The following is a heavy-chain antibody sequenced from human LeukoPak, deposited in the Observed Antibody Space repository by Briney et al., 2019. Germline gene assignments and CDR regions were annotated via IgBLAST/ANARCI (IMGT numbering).Heavy chain of an antibody. V-gene: IGHV4-59*08. Sequence: SETLSLTCTVSGGSMSSDYWGWIRQPPGKGLEWIGYIYYSGSTSSHPSLVSRVTISVYTSTNPFSLKLSSLTAADTAVYYCARSGADILTGYAYDWGQGTLVTVSS. D-gene: IGHD3-9*01. CDR2: IYYSGST. J-gene: IGHJ4*02. CDR3: ARSGADILTGYAYD. CDR1: GGSMSSDY.